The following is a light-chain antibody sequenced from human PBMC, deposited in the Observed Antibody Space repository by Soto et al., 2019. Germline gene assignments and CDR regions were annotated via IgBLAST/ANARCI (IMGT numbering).Light chain of an antibody. Sequence: SALTQPASLSGSPGRSITISCTGTISDVGSYNYVSWYQHHPGKAPRLMIYASSNRPSGVSHRFSGSRSGNTASLTISGLQAEDEADYYCSSYTSGSPIYVFGTGTKVTVL. V-gene: IGLV2-14*01. J-gene: IGLJ1*01. CDR2: ASS. CDR3: SSYTSGSPIYV. CDR1: ISDVGSYNY.